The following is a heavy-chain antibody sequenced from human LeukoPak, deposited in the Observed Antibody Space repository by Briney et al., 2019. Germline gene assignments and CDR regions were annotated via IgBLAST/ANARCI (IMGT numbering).Heavy chain of an antibody. Sequence: GGSLRLSCAASGFTVRSNYMSWVRQAPGKGLKWVSVIFSGGSTYYADSVRGRFTLSRDNSKNTVYLQMNSLRADDTAVYYCARAYVMGATRWFDPWGQGTLVTVSS. CDR3: ARAYVMGATRWFDP. J-gene: IGHJ5*02. V-gene: IGHV3-53*01. CDR2: IFSGGST. D-gene: IGHD1-26*01. CDR1: GFTVRSNY.